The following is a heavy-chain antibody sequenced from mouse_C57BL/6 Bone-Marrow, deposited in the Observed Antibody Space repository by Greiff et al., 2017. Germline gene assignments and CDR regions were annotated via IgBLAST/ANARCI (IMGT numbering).Heavy chain of an antibody. CDR1: GFTFSSYG. V-gene: IGHV5-6*01. J-gene: IGHJ1*03. D-gene: IGHD1-1*01. CDR2: ISSGGSYT. CDR3: ASGYGSSFYWYFDV. Sequence: EVQGVESGGDLVKPGGSLKLSCAASGFTFSSYGMSWVRQTPDKRLEWVATISSGGSYTYYPDSVKGRFTISRDNAKNTLYLQMSSLKSEDTAMYYCASGYGSSFYWYFDVWGTGTTVTVSS.